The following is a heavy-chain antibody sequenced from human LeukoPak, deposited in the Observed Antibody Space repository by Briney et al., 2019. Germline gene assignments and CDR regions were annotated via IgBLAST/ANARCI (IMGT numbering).Heavy chain of an antibody. CDR1: GYSMTSHY. Sequence: PSETLSLTCTVSGYSMTSHYWSWIRQPAGQGLVWIGRIYSSGSTTYNPSLKTRVTMSVDTSKNQFSLNLSSVTAADTALYYCASGRGYMNAHYYFDYWGQGTLVTVSS. CDR3: ASGRGYMNAHYYFDY. J-gene: IGHJ4*02. CDR2: IYSSGST. V-gene: IGHV4-4*07. D-gene: IGHD5-18*01.